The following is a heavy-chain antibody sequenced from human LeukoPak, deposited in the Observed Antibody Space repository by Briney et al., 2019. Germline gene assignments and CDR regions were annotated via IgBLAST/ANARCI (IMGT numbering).Heavy chain of an antibody. V-gene: IGHV1-24*01. CDR3: ATSFPPRYCTNGVCQPHYYYYMDV. CDR1: GYTLTGLS. Sequence: ASVKVSCKVSGYTLTGLSMHWVRQAPGKGLEWMGGFDPEDGETIYAQKFQGRVTMTEDTSTDTAYMELSSLRSEDTAVYYCATSFPPRYCTNGVCQPHYYYYMDVWGKGTTVTVSS. J-gene: IGHJ6*03. CDR2: FDPEDGET. D-gene: IGHD2-8*01.